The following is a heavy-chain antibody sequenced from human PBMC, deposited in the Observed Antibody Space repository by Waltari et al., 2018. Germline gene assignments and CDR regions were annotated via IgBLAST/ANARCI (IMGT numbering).Heavy chain of an antibody. CDR2: FYYTGAT. V-gene: IGHV4-39*07. J-gene: IGHJ4*02. CDR1: GDSIKTNEFY. Sequence: QLQLQESGPTLVKPPETLSLTCTVSGDSIKTNEFYWGWIRQTPGKGLEWIGSFYYTGATYCDPSLRSRATLSVDTSKNQFSLTLHSGTAADTAIYYCGRDSGWYAYWGQGIQITVSS. CDR3: GRDSGWYAY. D-gene: IGHD6-19*01.